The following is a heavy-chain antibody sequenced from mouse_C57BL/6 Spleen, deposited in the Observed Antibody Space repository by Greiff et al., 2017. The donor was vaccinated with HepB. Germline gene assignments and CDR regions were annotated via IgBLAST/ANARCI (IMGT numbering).Heavy chain of an antibody. CDR2: ISSGGDYI. Sequence: EVKLVESGEGLVKPGGSLKLSCAASGFTFSSYAMSWVRQTPEKRLEWVAYISSGGDYIYYADTVKGRFTISRDNARNTLYLQMSSLKSEDTAMYYCTRAPHGYYGYYYAMDYWGQGTSVTVSS. V-gene: IGHV5-9-1*02. CDR3: TRAPHGYYGYYYAMDY. D-gene: IGHD2-3*01. J-gene: IGHJ4*01. CDR1: GFTFSSYA.